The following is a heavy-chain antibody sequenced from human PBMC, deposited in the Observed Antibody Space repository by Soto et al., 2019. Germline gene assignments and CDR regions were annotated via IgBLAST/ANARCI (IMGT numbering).Heavy chain of an antibody. V-gene: IGHV3-72*01. CDR2: LRHKPHGYST. D-gene: IGHD3-22*01. J-gene: IGHJ4*02. CDR3: FRATFFSDSSGDTRCLDY. Sequence: PWGSLRVSCACSGFNLSDHYIAWVGQAPGKGLDLVGLLRHKPHGYSTTYAASVKGRFTTSRYDSKNSAYLQMNRLKTEDTAVYYCFRATFFSDSSGDTRCLDYWGQGTMVTVSS. CDR1: GFNLSDHY.